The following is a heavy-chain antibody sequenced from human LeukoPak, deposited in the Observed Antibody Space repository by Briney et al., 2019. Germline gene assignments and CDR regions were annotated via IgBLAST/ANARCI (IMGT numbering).Heavy chain of an antibody. CDR1: GGSVSSGSYY. V-gene: IGHV4-61*01. Sequence: SETLSLTCTVSGGSVSSGSYYWGWIRQPPGKGLEWIGYIYYSGSTNYNPSLKSRVTISVDTSKNQFSLKLSSVTAADTAVYYCARDTSYRRVGFDYWGQGTLVTVSS. CDR3: ARDTSYRRVGFDY. CDR2: IYYSGST. D-gene: IGHD2-2*01. J-gene: IGHJ4*02.